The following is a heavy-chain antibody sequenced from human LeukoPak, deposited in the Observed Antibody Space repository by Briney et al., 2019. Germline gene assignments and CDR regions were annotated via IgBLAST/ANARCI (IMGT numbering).Heavy chain of an antibody. CDR1: GFTFSSYA. Sequence: GSLRLSCAASGFTFSSYAMSWVRQAPGEGLEWVSAISGSGGSTYYADSVKGRFTISTANSKNTLCLQMNRLRAEDTRVYYCAKDLLCFGELLEVVNWGQGTLVTVSS. V-gene: IGHV3-23*01. J-gene: IGHJ4*02. D-gene: IGHD3-10*01. CDR3: AKDLLCFGELLEVVN. CDR2: ISGSGGST.